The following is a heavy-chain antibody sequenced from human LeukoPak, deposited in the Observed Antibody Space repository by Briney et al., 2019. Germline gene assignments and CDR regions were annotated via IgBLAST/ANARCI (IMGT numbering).Heavy chain of an antibody. CDR3: TTGIHRYYYDSSGYDAFDI. V-gene: IGHV3-15*01. J-gene: IGHJ3*02. Sequence: PGGSLRLSCAASGFTFSNVWMSWVRQAPGKGLEWVCRIKSKTDGGTTDYAAPVKGRFTISRDDSKNTLYLQMNSLKTEDTAVYYCTTGIHRYYYDSSGYDAFDIWGQGTMVTVSS. CDR2: IKSKTDGGTT. D-gene: IGHD3-22*01. CDR1: GFTFSNVW.